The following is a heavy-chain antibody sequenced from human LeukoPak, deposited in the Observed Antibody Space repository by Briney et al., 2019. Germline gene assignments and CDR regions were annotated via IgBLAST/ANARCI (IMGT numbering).Heavy chain of an antibody. J-gene: IGHJ4*02. V-gene: IGHV4-34*01. Sequence: PSETLSLTCSVSGASVRNYYWSWIRQPPGKGLEWIGEINHSGSTNYNPSLKSRVTISVDTSKNQFSLKLSSVTAADTAVYYCARGLTEQWLAYYFDYWGQGTLVTVSS. CDR1: GASVRNYY. CDR2: INHSGST. CDR3: ARGLTEQWLAYYFDY. D-gene: IGHD6-19*01.